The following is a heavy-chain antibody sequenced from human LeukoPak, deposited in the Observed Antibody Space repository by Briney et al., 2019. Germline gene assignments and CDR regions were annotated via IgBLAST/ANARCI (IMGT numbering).Heavy chain of an antibody. D-gene: IGHD6-13*01. J-gene: IGHJ3*02. V-gene: IGHV4-39*01. CDR1: GFTFSSYAMH. Sequence: GSLRLSCAASGFTFSSYAMHWVRQAPGKGLEWIGSIYYSGSTYYNPSPKSRVTISVDTSKNQFSLKLSSVTAADTAVYYCARPLYSSSWEGAFDIWGQGTMVTVSS. CDR2: IYYSGST. CDR3: ARPLYSSSWEGAFDI.